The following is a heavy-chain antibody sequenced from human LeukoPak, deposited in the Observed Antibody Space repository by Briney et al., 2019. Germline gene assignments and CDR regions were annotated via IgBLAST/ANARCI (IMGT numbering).Heavy chain of an antibody. D-gene: IGHD6-6*01. CDR2: LKQDGSQT. Sequence: GGSLRLSCAASGFTFGSYEMTWVRQAPGKGLEWLANLKQDGSQTYYVDSVKGRFTISRDNAKNSLYLQMNSLRAEDTAVYYCARIGYSSSSLDYWGLGTLVTVSS. CDR1: GFTFGSYE. J-gene: IGHJ4*02. CDR3: ARIGYSSSSLDY. V-gene: IGHV3-7*01.